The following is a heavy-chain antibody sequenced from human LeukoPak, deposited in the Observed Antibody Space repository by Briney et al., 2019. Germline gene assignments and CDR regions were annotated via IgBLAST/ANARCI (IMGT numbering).Heavy chain of an antibody. V-gene: IGHV3-23*01. D-gene: IGHD6-19*01. Sequence: GGSLRLSCAASGFTYSSCAMSWVRQAPGKGLEWVSTVRGSGGGTYYADSVKGQLTISRDNSKNTLYLQMNSLRAEDTAVYYCAKEPATRWLATFDYWGQGTLVTVSS. CDR2: VRGSGGGT. J-gene: IGHJ4*02. CDR3: AKEPATRWLATFDY. CDR1: GFTYSSCA.